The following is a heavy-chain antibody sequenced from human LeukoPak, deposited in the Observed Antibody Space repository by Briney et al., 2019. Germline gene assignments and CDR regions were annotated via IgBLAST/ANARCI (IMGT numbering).Heavy chain of an antibody. V-gene: IGHV4-39*01. CDR1: GFTFSSYSMN. CDR2: IYYSGST. J-gene: IGHJ3*02. CDR3: ARRAIVVVPAAPADAFDI. D-gene: IGHD2-2*01. Sequence: PGGSLRLSCAASGFTFSSYSMNWVRQAPGKGLEGIGSIYYSGSTYYNPSLKSRVTISVDTSKNQFSLKLSSVTAADTAVYYCARRAIVVVPAAPADAFDIWGQGTMVTVSS.